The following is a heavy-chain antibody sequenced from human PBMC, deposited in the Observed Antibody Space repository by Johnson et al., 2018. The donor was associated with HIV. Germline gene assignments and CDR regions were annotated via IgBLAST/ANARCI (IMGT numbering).Heavy chain of an antibody. V-gene: IGHV3-30*02. Sequence: QVQLVESGGGVVQPGRSLRLSCAASGFTFSSYGMHWVRQAPGKGLEWVAVIRYDGSNKYYADSVKGRFTISRDNSKNTLYLQMNSLRAEDTAVYYCAKDIKRYCGGDCNDAFDIWGQGTMVTVSS. CDR1: GFTFSSYG. CDR2: IRYDGSNK. J-gene: IGHJ3*02. CDR3: AKDIKRYCGGDCNDAFDI. D-gene: IGHD2-21*02.